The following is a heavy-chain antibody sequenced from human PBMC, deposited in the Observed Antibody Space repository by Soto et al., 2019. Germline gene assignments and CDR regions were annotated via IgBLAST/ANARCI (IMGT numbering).Heavy chain of an antibody. CDR3: ARSCGGDCYSEYFQH. Sequence: ASVKVSCKASGYTFTSYAMHWVRQAPGQRLEWMGWINAGNGNTKYSQKFQGRVTITRDTSASTVYMELSSLRSEDTAVYYCARSCGGDCYSEYFQHWGQGTLVTVSS. CDR2: INAGNGNT. V-gene: IGHV1-3*01. D-gene: IGHD2-21*01. CDR1: GYTFTSYA. J-gene: IGHJ1*01.